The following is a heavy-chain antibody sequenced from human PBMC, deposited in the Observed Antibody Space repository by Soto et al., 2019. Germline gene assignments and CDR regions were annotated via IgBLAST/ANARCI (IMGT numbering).Heavy chain of an antibody. CDR1: GGSLNTYY. D-gene: IGHD3-22*01. Sequence: TSETMSVTWTVSGGSLNTYYWGWFRQPPGKGLEWVGYIYYSGSTTYSPSLKSRVTISVDTSKNQFSLKLDSVTAADTAVYYCARLGGYYQAFDQWGQGTLVTVSS. CDR2: IYYSGST. V-gene: IGHV4-59*08. CDR3: ARLGGYYQAFDQ. J-gene: IGHJ4*02.